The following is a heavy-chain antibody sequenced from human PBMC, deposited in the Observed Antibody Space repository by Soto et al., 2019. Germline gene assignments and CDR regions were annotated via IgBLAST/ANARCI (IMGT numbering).Heavy chain of an antibody. CDR2: ISSSGTTT. CDR1: GFTSSDYY. D-gene: IGHD5-12*01. J-gene: IGHJ4*02. V-gene: IGHV3-11*01. CDR3: AGGEMATISFDY. Sequence: PGGSLRLSCAASGFTSSDYYLSWIRQAPGQGLEWVSYISSSGTTTYYADSVRGRFTIIRDHAKNSLYLQMNSLRAEDTAVYYCAGGEMATISFDYWGQGTLVTVSS.